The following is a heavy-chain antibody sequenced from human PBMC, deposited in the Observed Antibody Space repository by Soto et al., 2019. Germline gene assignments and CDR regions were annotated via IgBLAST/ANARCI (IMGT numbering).Heavy chain of an antibody. D-gene: IGHD2-15*01. Sequence: QVQLQESGPGLVKPSETLSLTCTVSGGSINSYYWSWIRQPPGKGLEWIGSLSYSGNLYYNPSLTRRISISVDTSKNLFSLTLPSVGAADTAVYYCARQRCSGGGCYSGPQDWYFSLWGRGTLVTVSS. J-gene: IGHJ2*01. V-gene: IGHV4-59*01. CDR2: LSYSGNL. CDR3: ARQRCSGGGCYSGPQDWYFSL. CDR1: GGSINSYY.